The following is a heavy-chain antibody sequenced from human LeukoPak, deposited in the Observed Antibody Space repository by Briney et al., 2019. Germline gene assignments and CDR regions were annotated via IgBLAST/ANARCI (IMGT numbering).Heavy chain of an antibody. Sequence: GGPLRLSCAASGFTFSSYAMRWVRQAPGKGLEWVAVISYDGSNKYYADSVKGRFTISRDNSKNTLYLQMNSLRAEDTAVYYCARDRLRSSSWPPYYYYYYGMDVWGQGTTVTVSS. CDR3: ARDRLRSSSWPPYYYYYYGMDV. CDR2: ISYDGSNK. D-gene: IGHD6-13*01. J-gene: IGHJ6*02. V-gene: IGHV3-30-3*01. CDR1: GFTFSSYA.